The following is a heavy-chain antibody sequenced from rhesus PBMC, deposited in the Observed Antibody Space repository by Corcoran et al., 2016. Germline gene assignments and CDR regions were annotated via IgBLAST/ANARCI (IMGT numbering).Heavy chain of an antibody. J-gene: IGHJ4*01. CDR2: IYASSTST. CDR1: GGSISDSYR. D-gene: IGHD5-30*01. CDR3: AREDTAGTVIGY. V-gene: IGHV4S10*01. Sequence: QVQLQESGPGVVKPSETLSLTCAVSGGSISDSYRWSWIRQPPGKGLEWIGYIYASSTSTNYNPFLKSRVTISKDTAKNQFSLKLSSVTAADTAVYYCAREDTAGTVIGYWGQGVLVTVSS.